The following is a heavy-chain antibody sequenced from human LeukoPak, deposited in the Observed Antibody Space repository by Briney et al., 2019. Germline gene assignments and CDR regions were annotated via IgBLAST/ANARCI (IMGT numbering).Heavy chain of an antibody. V-gene: IGHV1-69*06. CDR1: GGSIMNYA. D-gene: IGHD2-21*02. CDR2: IIPIFGTS. J-gene: IGHJ2*01. Sequence: GASVKVSCKTSGGSIMNYAISWVRQAPGQGLEWTGVIIPIFGTSNYAQKFQGRATITADKSTNTANMELSSLRSEDTAVYYCARVAAAIPRWYFDLWGRGTLVTVSS. CDR3: ARVAAAIPRWYFDL.